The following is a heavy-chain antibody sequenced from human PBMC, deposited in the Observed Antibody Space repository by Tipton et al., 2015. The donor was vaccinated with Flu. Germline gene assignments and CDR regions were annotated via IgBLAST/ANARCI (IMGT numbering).Heavy chain of an antibody. J-gene: IGHJ6*03. D-gene: IGHD3-3*01. Sequence: SLRLSCAASGFTFSSYWMSWVRQAPGKGLEWVANIKQDGSEKYYVDSVKGRFTISRDNAKNSLYLQMNSLRAEDTAVYYCARAGPLPESGYYGSYYYYYYYMDVWGKGTTVTVSS. V-gene: IGHV3-7*03. CDR1: GFTFSSYW. CDR2: IKQDGSEK. CDR3: ARAGPLPESGYYGSYYYYYYYMDV.